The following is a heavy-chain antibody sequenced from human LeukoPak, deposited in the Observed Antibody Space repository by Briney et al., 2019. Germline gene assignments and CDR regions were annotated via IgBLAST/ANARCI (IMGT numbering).Heavy chain of an antibody. CDR2: IIPIFGTA. D-gene: IGHD6-19*01. Sequence: GASVKVSCKASGYTFTSYYMHWVRQAPGQGLEWMGGIIPIFGTANYAQKFQGRVTITADESTSTAYMELSSLRSEDTAVYYCARPNKYSSGWYFEYFQHWGQGTLVTVSS. V-gene: IGHV1-69*13. CDR3: ARPNKYSSGWYFEYFQH. J-gene: IGHJ1*01. CDR1: GYTFTSYY.